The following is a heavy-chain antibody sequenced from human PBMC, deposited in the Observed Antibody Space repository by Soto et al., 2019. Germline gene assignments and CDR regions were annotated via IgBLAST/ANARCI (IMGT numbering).Heavy chain of an antibody. CDR3: ARDAIYNSYGTYFDY. V-gene: IGHV1-2*04. J-gene: IGHJ4*02. CDR1: GYTFTGYY. Sequence: WASVKVSCKSSGYTFTGYYMHWVRQAPGQGLEWMGWINPNSGGTNYARKFQGWVTLTRDTSITTAYMELSRLTSDDTAVYYCARDAIYNSYGTYFDYWGQGSLVTVSS. D-gene: IGHD3-16*01. CDR2: INPNSGGT.